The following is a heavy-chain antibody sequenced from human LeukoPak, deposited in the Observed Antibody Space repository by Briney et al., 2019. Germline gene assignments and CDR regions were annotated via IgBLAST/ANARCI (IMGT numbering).Heavy chain of an antibody. CDR3: ARRRAQGTNSSHHHNLQQSKYVFDS. V-gene: IGHV4-34*01. J-gene: IGHJ5*01. D-gene: IGHD6-19*01. CDR1: GGSFSGYY. Sequence: SETLSLTCAVYGGSFSGYYWSWIRQPPGKGLEWIGEINHSGSTNYNPSLKSRVTISVDTSKNQFSLKLSSVTAADTAVYYCARRRAQGTNSSHHHNLQQSKYVFDSWGQGTLVTVSS. CDR2: INHSGST.